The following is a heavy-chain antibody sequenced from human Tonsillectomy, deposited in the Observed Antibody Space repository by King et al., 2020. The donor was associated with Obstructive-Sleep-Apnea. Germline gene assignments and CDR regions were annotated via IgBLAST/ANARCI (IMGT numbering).Heavy chain of an antibody. CDR1: GFTFSSSG. CDR2: IRYDGSDK. J-gene: IGHJ4*02. V-gene: IGHV3-30*02. Sequence: QLVQSGGGVVQPGRSLRLSCAASGFTFSSSGMHWVRQAPGKGLEWGAFIRYDGSDKYYAKSVKGRFTISRDNSKNTLYLQMNSLRAEDTAVYYCARDQGNWSGSFDYWGQGTLVTVSS. D-gene: IGHD3-3*01. CDR3: ARDQGNWSGSFDY.